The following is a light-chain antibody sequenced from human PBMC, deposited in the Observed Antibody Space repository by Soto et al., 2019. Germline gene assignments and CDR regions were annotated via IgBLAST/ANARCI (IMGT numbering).Light chain of an antibody. CDR2: GAS. CDR1: QSVSSSY. V-gene: IGKV3-20*01. J-gene: IGKJ2*01. Sequence: EIVLTQSPGTLSLSPGERATLSCRASQSVSSSYLAWYQQKPGQAPRLLIYGASSRATDIPDRFSGSGSGTDFTHTISRLEPEDFAVYYCQQYGSSPPYTFGQGTKLEIK. CDR3: QQYGSSPPYT.